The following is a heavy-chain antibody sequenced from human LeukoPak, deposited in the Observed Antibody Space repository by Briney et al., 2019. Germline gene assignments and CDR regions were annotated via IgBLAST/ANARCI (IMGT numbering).Heavy chain of an antibody. V-gene: IGHV3-23*01. CDR3: AKGAQYDFWSGYTLEYFDV. CDR1: VTLDNYA. Sequence: GGPLRLSCAASVTLDNYAMSWVRQAPGKGLEWVSFISASGGSTHYADSVKGRFTISRDNSKNTLYLQINSLRAEDTATYYCAKGAQYDFWSGYTLEYFDVWGKGTLVTVSS. D-gene: IGHD3-3*01. J-gene: IGHJ4*02. CDR2: ISASGGST.